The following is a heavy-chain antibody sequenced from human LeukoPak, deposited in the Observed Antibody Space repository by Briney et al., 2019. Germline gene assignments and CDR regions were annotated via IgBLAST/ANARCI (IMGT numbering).Heavy chain of an antibody. J-gene: IGHJ3*02. CDR1: VFTFGSYS. CDR2: ISSGSSSR. V-gene: IGHV3-48*01. CDR3: ARSRSRGAFDI. D-gene: IGHD1-26*01. Sequence: GGSLRLSCAASVFTFGSYSMNWVRQAPGKGLEWVSYISSGSSSRYFADSVKGRFTISRDNAKNSLYLQMNGLRVEDTAVYYCARSRSRGAFDIWGQGTMVTVSS.